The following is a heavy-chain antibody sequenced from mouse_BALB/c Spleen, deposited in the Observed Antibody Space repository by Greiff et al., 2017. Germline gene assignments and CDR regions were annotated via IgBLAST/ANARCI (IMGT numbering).Heavy chain of an antibody. Sequence: EVQLVESGAELVRSGASVKLSCTASGFNIKDYYMHWVKQRPEQGLEWIGWIDPENGDTEYAPKFQGKATMTADTSSNTAYLQLSSLTSEDTAVYYCNADYYGSSLAYWGQGTLVTVSA. CDR1: GFNIKDYY. J-gene: IGHJ3*01. CDR3: NADYYGSSLAY. D-gene: IGHD1-1*01. V-gene: IGHV14-4*02. CDR2: IDPENGDT.